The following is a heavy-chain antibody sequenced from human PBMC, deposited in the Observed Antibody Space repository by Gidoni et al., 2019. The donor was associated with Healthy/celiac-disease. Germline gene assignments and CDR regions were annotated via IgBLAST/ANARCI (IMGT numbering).Heavy chain of an antibody. CDR3: ARWAGPGYSRSFDY. CDR2: IHPSGGST. Sequence: QVQLVQSGAEVKKPGASVKVSCKASGYTFPSYYMHWVRQAPGQGLEWMGIIHPSGGSTSDAQKFQGRVTMTRDTSTSTVYMELSSLRSEDTAVYYCARWAGPGYSRSFDYWGQGTLVTVSS. D-gene: IGHD6-13*01. J-gene: IGHJ4*02. V-gene: IGHV1-46*03. CDR1: GYTFPSYY.